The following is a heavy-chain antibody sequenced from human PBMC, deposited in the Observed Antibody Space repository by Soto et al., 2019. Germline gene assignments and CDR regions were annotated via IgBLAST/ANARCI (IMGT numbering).Heavy chain of an antibody. CDR3: ARDILGSSPQAN. D-gene: IGHD2-21*01. V-gene: IGHV4-34*01. CDR1: GGSFSGYY. J-gene: IGHJ4*02. Sequence: SETLSLTCAVYGGSFSGYYWSWIRQPPGKGLEWIGEINHSGSTNYNPSLKSRVTISVDTSKNQFSLKLSSVTAADTAVYYCARDILGSSPQANWGQGTRVTVAS. CDR2: INHSGST.